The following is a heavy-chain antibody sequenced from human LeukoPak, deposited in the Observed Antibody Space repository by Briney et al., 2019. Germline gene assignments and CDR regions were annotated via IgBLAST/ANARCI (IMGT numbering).Heavy chain of an antibody. J-gene: IGHJ6*02. CDR1: GYTFTSYD. CDR3: ARLAHSYGLRGGYGMDV. V-gene: IGHV1-8*01. D-gene: IGHD5-18*01. Sequence: ASVKVSCKASGYTFTSYDINWVRQATGQGLEWMGWMNPNSGNTGYAQKFQGRVTMTRNTSISTAYMEPSSLRSEDTAVYYCARLAHSYGLRGGYGMDVWGQGTTVTVSS. CDR2: MNPNSGNT.